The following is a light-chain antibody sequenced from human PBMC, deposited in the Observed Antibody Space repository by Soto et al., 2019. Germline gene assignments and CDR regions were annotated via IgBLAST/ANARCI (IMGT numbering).Light chain of an antibody. V-gene: IGLV2-8*01. CDR2: QVT. CDR3: KSYAGSNTYV. Sequence: QSVLTQPASVSGSPGQSITISCTGTSSDIGGYYYVSWYQHHPGKAPKLLIYQVTNRPSGVPDRFSGSKSGNTASLTVSGLQAADEADYFCKSYAGSNTYVFGSGTKVTVL. CDR1: SSDIGGYYY. J-gene: IGLJ1*01.